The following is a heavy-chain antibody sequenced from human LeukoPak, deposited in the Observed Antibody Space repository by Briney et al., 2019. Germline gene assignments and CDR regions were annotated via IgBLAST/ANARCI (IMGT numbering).Heavy chain of an antibody. D-gene: IGHD6-19*01. CDR1: GYTFTSYG. CDR3: AKRSSGWYGSWFDP. Sequence: GASVKVSCKASGYTFTSYGTSWVRQAPGHGLEWMGWISAYNGNTNYAQKLQGRVTMTTDTSTSTAYMELRSLRSDDTAVYYCAKRSSGWYGSWFDPWGQGTLVTVSS. CDR2: ISAYNGNT. J-gene: IGHJ5*02. V-gene: IGHV1-18*01.